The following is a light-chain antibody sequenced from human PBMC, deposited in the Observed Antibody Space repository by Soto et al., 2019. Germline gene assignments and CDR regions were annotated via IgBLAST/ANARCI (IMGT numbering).Light chain of an antibody. CDR2: GVS. Sequence: QSALTQPASVSGSPGQSITISCTGSSSDVVYAYVSWYQQHPGKAPKLIIYGVSRRPSGVSDRFSGLKSDKTASQIISGLQPEDEADYYCGSYTDRTALVFGGGTKVTVL. V-gene: IGLV2-14*03. J-gene: IGLJ2*01. CDR1: SSDVVYAY. CDR3: GSYTDRTALV.